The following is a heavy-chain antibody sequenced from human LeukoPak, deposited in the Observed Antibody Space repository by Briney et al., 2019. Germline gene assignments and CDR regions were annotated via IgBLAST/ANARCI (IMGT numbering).Heavy chain of an antibody. D-gene: IGHD6-19*01. Sequence: PGGSLRLSCAASGFTFSSYSMSWVRQAPGKGLEWVSVIYSGGTTYYADSVKGRFTISRDNSKNTLYLQMNTLRAEDTAVYYCARGVGSGWTDSWGQGTLVIVSS. V-gene: IGHV3-53*01. CDR3: ARGVGSGWTDS. CDR1: GFTFSSYS. CDR2: IYSGGTT. J-gene: IGHJ5*01.